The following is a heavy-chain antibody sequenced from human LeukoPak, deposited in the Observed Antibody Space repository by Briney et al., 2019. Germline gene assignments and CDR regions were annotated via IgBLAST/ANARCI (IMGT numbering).Heavy chain of an antibody. V-gene: IGHV4-30-4*08. CDR3: ARAFPSHAFDI. CDR2: IYYSGST. CDR1: D. D-gene: IGHD2-2*01. J-gene: IGHJ3*02. Sequence: DMSWVRQPPGKGLEWIGYIYYSGSTYYNPSLKSRVTISVDTSKNQFSLKLSSVTAADTAVYYCARAFPSHAFDIWGQGTMVTVSS.